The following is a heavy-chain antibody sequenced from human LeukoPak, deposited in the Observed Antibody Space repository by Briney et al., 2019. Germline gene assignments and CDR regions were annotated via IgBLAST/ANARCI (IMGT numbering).Heavy chain of an antibody. CDR2: ISAYNGNT. Sequence: ASVKVSCKASGYTFTSYGISWVRQAPGQGLEWMGWISAYNGNTNYAQKLQGRVTMTTDTSTSTAYMELRSLRSDGTAVYYCARDKVDTAMVTYAFDIWGQGTMVTVSS. CDR1: GYTFTSYG. CDR3: ARDKVDTAMVTYAFDI. V-gene: IGHV1-18*01. D-gene: IGHD5-18*01. J-gene: IGHJ3*02.